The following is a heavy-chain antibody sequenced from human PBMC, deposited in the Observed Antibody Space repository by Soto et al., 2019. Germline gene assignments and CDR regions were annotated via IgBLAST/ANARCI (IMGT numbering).Heavy chain of an antibody. V-gene: IGHV3-48*02. CDR2: ISSSSSTI. CDR1: GFTFSSYS. Sequence: PGGSLRLSCAASGFTFSSYSMNWVRQAPWKGLEWVSYISSSSSTIYYADSVKGRFTISRDSAKNSLYLQMNSLRDEDTAVYYCARDPYGFWRGYSRGPLDYGMDVWGQGTTVTASS. CDR3: ARDPYGFWRGYSRGPLDYGMDV. D-gene: IGHD3-3*01. J-gene: IGHJ6*02.